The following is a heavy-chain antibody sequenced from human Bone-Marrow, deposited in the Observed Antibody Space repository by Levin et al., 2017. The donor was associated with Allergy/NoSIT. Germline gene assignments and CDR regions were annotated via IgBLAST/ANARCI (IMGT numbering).Heavy chain of an antibody. D-gene: IGHD3-22*01. J-gene: IGHJ3*01. V-gene: IGHV3-30*04. Sequence: GGSLRLSCAASKFSFSDYSMHWVRQTPGKGLEWVAVISNDGTNKITADSVEGRFTISRDNSKNTVFLHLNSLRTEDTALYYCAREMAYSDTIAYKEDAFDVWGQGTMVTVSS. CDR3: AREMAYSDTIAYKEDAFDV. CDR1: KFSFSDYS. CDR2: ISNDGTNK.